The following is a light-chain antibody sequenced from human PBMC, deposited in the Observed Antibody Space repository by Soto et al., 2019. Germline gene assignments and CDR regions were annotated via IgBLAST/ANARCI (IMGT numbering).Light chain of an antibody. CDR3: QQCSSSST. CDR2: RTS. J-gene: IGKJ1*01. CDR1: HSVSPW. V-gene: IGKV1-5*03. Sequence: DIRMPQSPSTLSASVGGRVTIACRASHSVSPWLAWYQQKPGKAPKLLIYRTSSLQNGVPARFSGRGSGTDFFLTISNLQPDDFATYYCQQCSSSSTFGQGTRVELK.